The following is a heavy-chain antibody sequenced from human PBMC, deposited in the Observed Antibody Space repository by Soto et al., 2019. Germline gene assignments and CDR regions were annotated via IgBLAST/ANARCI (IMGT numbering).Heavy chain of an antibody. D-gene: IGHD6-13*01. CDR3: ARIPTKIAAKKRSYFFDY. CDR2: INHSGST. Sequence: SQTLSLTCAVYGGSFSGYYWSWIRQTPGKGLEWIGEINHSGSTNYNPSLKSRVTISVDTSKNQFSLKLSSVTAADTAVYYCARIPTKIAAKKRSYFFDYWGQGTLVTVSS. V-gene: IGHV4-34*01. CDR1: GGSFSGYY. J-gene: IGHJ4*02.